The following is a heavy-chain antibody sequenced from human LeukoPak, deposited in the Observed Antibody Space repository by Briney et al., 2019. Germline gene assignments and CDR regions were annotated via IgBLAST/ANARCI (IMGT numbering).Heavy chain of an antibody. CDR3: AKDRVGYSSWFTYYYYYGMDV. CDR2: ISYDGGNK. J-gene: IGHJ6*04. Sequence: GRSLRLSCAASGFTFSTYGMHWVRQAPGKGLEWLAVISYDGGNKYYADSVKGRFTISRDNSKNTLYLQMNSLRGEDTAVYYCAKDRVGYSSWFTYYYYYGMDVWGKGTTVTVSS. D-gene: IGHD6-13*01. CDR1: GFTFSTYG. V-gene: IGHV3-30*18.